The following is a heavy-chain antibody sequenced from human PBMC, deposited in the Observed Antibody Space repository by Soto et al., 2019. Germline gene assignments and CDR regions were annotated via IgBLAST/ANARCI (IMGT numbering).Heavy chain of an antibody. V-gene: IGHV3-74*01. CDR1: GFTFSSYW. J-gene: IGHJ6*02. Sequence: SLRLSCAASGFTFSSYWMHWVRQAPGKGLVWVSRINSDGSSTSYADSVKGRFTISRDNAKNTLYLQMNSLRAEDTAVYYCARDFTNDCGSGYYLGPYYYYGMDVWGQGTTVTVSS. CDR3: ARDFTNDCGSGYYLGPYYYYGMDV. D-gene: IGHD3-3*01. CDR2: INSDGSST.